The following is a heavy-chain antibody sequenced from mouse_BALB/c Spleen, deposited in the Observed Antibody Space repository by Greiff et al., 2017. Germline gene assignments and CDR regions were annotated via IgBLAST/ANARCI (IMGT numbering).Heavy chain of an antibody. D-gene: IGHD2-10*02. J-gene: IGHJ3*01. CDR2: ISSGGST. Sequence: EVQRVESGGGLVKPGGSLKLSCAASGFTFSSYAMSWVRQTPEKRLEWVASISSGGSTYYPDSVKGRFTISRDNARNILYLQMSSLRSEDTAMYYCARAYGNSAWFAYWGQGTLVTVSA. CDR3: ARAYGNSAWFAY. V-gene: IGHV5-6-5*01. CDR1: GFTFSSYA.